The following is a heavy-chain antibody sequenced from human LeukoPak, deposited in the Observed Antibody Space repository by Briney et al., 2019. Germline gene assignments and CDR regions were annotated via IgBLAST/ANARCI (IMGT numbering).Heavy chain of an antibody. CDR1: GGTLSSYA. J-gene: IGHJ5*02. Sequence: SVNVSCKASGGTLSSYAISWVRQAPGQGLEWMGGIIPIFGTANYAQTFQGRVTITADESTSTAYMELSSLRSEDTAVYYCARAVNPYRCGYCRGVCNWFDPWGQGTLVTVSS. CDR3: ARAVNPYRCGYCRGVCNWFDP. D-gene: IGHD3-22*01. V-gene: IGHV1-69*01. CDR2: IIPIFGTA.